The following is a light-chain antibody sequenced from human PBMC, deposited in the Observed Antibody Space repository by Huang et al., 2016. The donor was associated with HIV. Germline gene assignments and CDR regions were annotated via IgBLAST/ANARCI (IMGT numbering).Light chain of an antibody. CDR3: QQYGNWPQT. Sequence: EIVMTQSPASLSVSPGERATLSCRASQSVSSNLAWYQQKPGQAPRLLIYGTSTRAIGIPARFSGSASGTEFTLTVSSLQSEDFAVYYCQQYGNWPQTFGQGTKVEIK. CDR2: GTS. CDR1: QSVSSN. V-gene: IGKV3-15*01. J-gene: IGKJ1*01.